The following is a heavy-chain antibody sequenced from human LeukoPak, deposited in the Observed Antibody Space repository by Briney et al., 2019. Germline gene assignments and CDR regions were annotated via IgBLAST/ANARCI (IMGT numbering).Heavy chain of an antibody. J-gene: IGHJ4*02. Sequence: GGSLRLSCAASGFAFSSYGMHWVRQAPGKGLAWVAVIWYDGSNKYYADSVRGRFTISRDNSKNTLYLQMNSLRAEDTAIYYCAKDETRGYSGYDLDYWGQGTLVTVSS. CDR3: AKDETRGYSGYDLDY. CDR2: IWYDGSNK. D-gene: IGHD5-12*01. V-gene: IGHV3-33*06. CDR1: GFAFSSYG.